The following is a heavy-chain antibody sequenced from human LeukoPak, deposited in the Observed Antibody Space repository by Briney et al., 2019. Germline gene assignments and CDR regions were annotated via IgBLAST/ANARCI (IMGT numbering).Heavy chain of an antibody. CDR1: GFTFSSYG. V-gene: IGHV3-7*01. CDR2: IKQDGSEK. CDR3: ARDLGYYDFWSGYYTPNYFDY. Sequence: GGSLRLSCAASGFTFSSYGMSWVRQAPGKGLEWVANIKQDGSEKYYVDSVKGRFTISRDNAKNSLYLQMNSLRAEDTAVYYCARDLGYYDFWSGYYTPNYFDYWGQGTLSPSPQ. D-gene: IGHD3-3*01. J-gene: IGHJ4*02.